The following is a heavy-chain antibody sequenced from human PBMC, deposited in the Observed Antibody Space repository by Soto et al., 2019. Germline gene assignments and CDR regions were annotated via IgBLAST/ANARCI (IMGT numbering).Heavy chain of an antibody. D-gene: IGHD3-16*01. V-gene: IGHV1-18*01. CDR1: GYTFTSYG. Sequence: ASVKVSCKASGYTFTSYGISWVRQAPGQGLEWMGWISAYNGNTNYAQKLQGRVTMTRDNSKNTLYLQMNSLRAEDTAVYYCEGDYVYHGMDVWGPGTTVTVSS. J-gene: IGHJ6*02. CDR2: ISAYNGNT. CDR3: EGDYVYHGMDV.